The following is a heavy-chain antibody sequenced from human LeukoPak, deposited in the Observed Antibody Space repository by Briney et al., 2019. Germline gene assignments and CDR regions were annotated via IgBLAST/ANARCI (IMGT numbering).Heavy chain of an antibody. D-gene: IGHD6-19*01. J-gene: IGHJ4*02. CDR1: GGSISSYY. CDR3: ARQVVAVAGTGYFDY. V-gene: IGHV4-39*01. Sequence: SETLSLTCTVSGGSISSYYWGWIRQPPGKGLEWIGSIYYSGSTYYNASLKSRGTISVDTSKNQFSLKLDSVTAADTAVYFCARQVVAVAGTGYFDYWGQGTLVTVSS. CDR2: IYYSGST.